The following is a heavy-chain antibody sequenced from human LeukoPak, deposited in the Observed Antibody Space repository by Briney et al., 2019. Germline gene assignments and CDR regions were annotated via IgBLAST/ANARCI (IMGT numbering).Heavy chain of an antibody. V-gene: IGHV1-46*01. CDR2: INPSGDTT. D-gene: IGHD4-17*01. Sequence: ASVKVSCKASGYIFTSYYIHWVRQAPGQGLEWMGVINPSGDTTTYAQKFQGRVTMTRDMSTSTVYMELSSLRSEDTAVYYCARDRDYGDYVDYMDVWGKGTTVTISS. J-gene: IGHJ6*03. CDR3: ARDRDYGDYVDYMDV. CDR1: GYIFTSYY.